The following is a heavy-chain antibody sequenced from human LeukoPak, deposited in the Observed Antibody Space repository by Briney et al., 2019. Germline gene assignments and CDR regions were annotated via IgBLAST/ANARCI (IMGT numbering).Heavy chain of an antibody. CDR1: GFTFSSYS. D-gene: IGHD3-9*01. V-gene: IGHV3-48*04. CDR2: ISSSSSTI. CDR3: ARGYWLGALNWFDP. J-gene: IGHJ5*02. Sequence: TGGSLRLSCAASGFTFSSYSMNWVRQAPGKGLEWVSYISSSSSTIYYADSVKGRFTISRDNAKNSLYLQMNSLRAEDTAVYYCARGYWLGALNWFDPWGQGTLVTVSS.